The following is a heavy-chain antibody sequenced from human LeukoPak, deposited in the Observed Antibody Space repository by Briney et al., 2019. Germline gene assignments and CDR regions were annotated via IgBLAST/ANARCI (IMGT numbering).Heavy chain of an antibody. V-gene: IGHV1-2*06. J-gene: IGHJ4*02. CDR1: GYTFTAYY. CDR2: LNPNSGGT. D-gene: IGHD6-13*01. CDR3: ARGTVQQQLPIDY. Sequence: ASVKVSCKASGYTFTAYYMHWVRQAPGQGLEWMGRLNPNSGGTNYAQSFQGRATMTRDTSISTAYIELSRLTSDDTAVYYCARGTVQQQLPIDYWGQGTLVTVSS.